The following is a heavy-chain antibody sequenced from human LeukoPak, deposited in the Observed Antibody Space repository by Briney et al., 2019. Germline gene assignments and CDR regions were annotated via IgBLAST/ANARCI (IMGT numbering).Heavy chain of an antibody. V-gene: IGHV4-4*09. D-gene: IGHD5-18*01. CDR2: IYTSGST. Sequence: SETLSLTCTVSGGSISSYYWGWIRQPPGKGLEWIGYIYTSGSTNYNPSLKSRVTISVDTSKNQFSLKLSSVTAADTAVYYCARHRGYSYNWFDPWGQGTLVTVSS. CDR1: GGSISSYY. CDR3: ARHRGYSYNWFDP. J-gene: IGHJ5*02.